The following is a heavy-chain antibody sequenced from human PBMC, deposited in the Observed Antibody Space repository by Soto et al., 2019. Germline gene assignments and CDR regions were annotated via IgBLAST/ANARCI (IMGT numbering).Heavy chain of an antibody. V-gene: IGHV4-34*01. CDR2: INHSGST. Sequence: SETLSLTCAVYGGSFSGYYWSWIRQPPGKGLEWIGEINHSGSTNYNPSLKSRVTISVDTSKNQFSLNLTSMTAADTAVYYCARSSVDYNFWSGYYSRFYYFDFWGQGTLVTVSS. CDR3: ARSSVDYNFWSGYYSRFYYFDF. J-gene: IGHJ4*02. CDR1: GGSFSGYY. D-gene: IGHD3-3*01.